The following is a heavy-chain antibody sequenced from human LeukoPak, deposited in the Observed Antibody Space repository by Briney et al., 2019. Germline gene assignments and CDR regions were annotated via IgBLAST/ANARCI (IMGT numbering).Heavy chain of an antibody. J-gene: IGHJ4*02. D-gene: IGHD1-26*01. Sequence: GGSLRLSCAASGFTFSDCYTSWIRQAPGKGLEWVSYISSSGSTIYYADSVKGRFTISRDNAKNSLYLQMNSLRAEDTAVYYCARDEAGATIFDYWGQGTLVTVSS. V-gene: IGHV3-11*04. CDR1: GFTFSDCY. CDR3: ARDEAGATIFDY. CDR2: ISSSGSTI.